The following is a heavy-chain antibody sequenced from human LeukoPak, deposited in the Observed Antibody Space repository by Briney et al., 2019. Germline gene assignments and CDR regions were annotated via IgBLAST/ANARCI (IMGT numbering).Heavy chain of an antibody. CDR2: ISSRSSTI. CDR3: ARDLDTYYGMDV. CDR1: GFTFSTYS. V-gene: IGHV3-48*01. Sequence: GGSLRLSCAASGFTFSTYSMNWVRQAPGKGLEWVSYISSRSSTIYYVDSVKGRFTISRDNAKNSLYLQKNSLRAEDTAVYYCARDLDTYYGMDVWGQGTTVTVSS. J-gene: IGHJ6*02. D-gene: IGHD5-18*01.